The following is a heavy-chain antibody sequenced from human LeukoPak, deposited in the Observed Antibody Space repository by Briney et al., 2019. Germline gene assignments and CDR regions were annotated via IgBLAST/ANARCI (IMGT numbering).Heavy chain of an antibody. V-gene: IGHV3-33*01. CDR3: ARWMAGTQLWSIDY. J-gene: IGHJ4*02. CDR2: IWYDGSKK. CDR1: GFTFSRYG. Sequence: PGGSLRLSCAASGFTFSRYGMHWVRQAPGKGLEWVALIWYDGSKKYHADYVKGRFTISRDNSKNTVYLQMNSLRAEDSAVYYCARWMAGTQLWSIDYWGQGTLVTVSS. D-gene: IGHD5-18*01.